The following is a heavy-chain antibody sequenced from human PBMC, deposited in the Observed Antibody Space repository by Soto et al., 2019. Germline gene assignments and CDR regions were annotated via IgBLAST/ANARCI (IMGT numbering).Heavy chain of an antibody. D-gene: IGHD2-15*01. CDR2: INSDGSST. J-gene: IGHJ4*02. CDR1: GFTFSSYW. Sequence: EVQLVESGGGLVQPGESLRLSCAASGFTFSSYWMHWVRQAPGKGLVWVSRINSDGSSTSYAGSVKGRFTISRDNAKNTLYLQMNSLRAEDTAVYYCVRTSLVVAAATREDYCGLGTLVTVSS. V-gene: IGHV3-74*01. CDR3: VRTSLVVAAATREDY.